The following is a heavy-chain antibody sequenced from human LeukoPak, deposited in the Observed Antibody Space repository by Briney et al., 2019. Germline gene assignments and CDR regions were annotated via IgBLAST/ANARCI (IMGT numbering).Heavy chain of an antibody. V-gene: IGHV3-66*01. J-gene: IGHJ4*02. CDR2: IYSGGST. CDR1: GFTVSSNY. CDR3: ARTAAEGRGYYY. D-gene: IGHD3-22*01. Sequence: GGSLRLSCAASGFTVSSNYMSWVRQAPGKGLEWVSVIYSGGSTYYADSVKGRFTISRDNSKNMLYLQMNSLRAEDTAVYYCARTAAEGRGYYYWGQGTLVTVSS.